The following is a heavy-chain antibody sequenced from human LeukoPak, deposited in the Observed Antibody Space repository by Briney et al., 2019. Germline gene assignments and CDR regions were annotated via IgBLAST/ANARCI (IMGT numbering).Heavy chain of an antibody. CDR1: GFTFDDYA. Sequence: GRSLRLSCAASGFTFDDYAMHWVRQAPGKGLEWVSGISWNSGSIGYADSVKGRFTISRDNAKNSLYPQMNSLRAEDTALYYCAKDGNEIAARPLNYYYYYMDVWGKGTTVTVSS. CDR3: AKDGNEIAARPLNYYYYYMDV. V-gene: IGHV3-9*01. D-gene: IGHD6-6*01. J-gene: IGHJ6*03. CDR2: ISWNSGSI.